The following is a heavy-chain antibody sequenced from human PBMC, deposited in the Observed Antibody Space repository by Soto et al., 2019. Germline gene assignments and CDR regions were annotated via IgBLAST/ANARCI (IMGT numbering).Heavy chain of an antibody. J-gene: IGHJ4*02. Sequence: SETLSLTCTVSGGSISSYYWSWIRQPPGKGLEWIGYIYYSGSTNYNPSLKSRVTISVDTSKNQFSLKLSSVTAADTAVYYCARERRYCSGGSCQGHYFDYWGQGTLVTVSP. CDR3: ARERRYCSGGSCQGHYFDY. V-gene: IGHV4-59*01. CDR1: GGSISSYY. D-gene: IGHD2-15*01. CDR2: IYYSGST.